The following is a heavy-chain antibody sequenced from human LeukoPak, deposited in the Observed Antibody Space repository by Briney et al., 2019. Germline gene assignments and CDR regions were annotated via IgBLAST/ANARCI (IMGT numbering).Heavy chain of an antibody. Sequence: ASVKVSCKASGYTFTSYGISWVRQAPGQGLEWMGCISAYNGNTNYAQKLQGRVTMTTDTSMSTAYMELRSLRSDDTAVYYCARDRASAGTFDYWGQGTLVTVSS. CDR3: ARDRASAGTFDY. V-gene: IGHV1-18*04. D-gene: IGHD1-1*01. CDR1: GYTFTSYG. J-gene: IGHJ4*02. CDR2: ISAYNGNT.